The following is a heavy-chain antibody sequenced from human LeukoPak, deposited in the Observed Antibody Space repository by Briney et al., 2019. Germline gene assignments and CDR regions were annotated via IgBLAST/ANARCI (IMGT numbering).Heavy chain of an antibody. Sequence: GGSLRLSCAASGFTFSSYAMHWVRQAPGKGLEWVTVISYDGSNKYYADSVKGRFTISRDNSKNTLYLQMNSLRAEDTAVYYCASLHSSSWYMFDYWGQGTLVTVSS. CDR3: ASLHSSSWYMFDY. CDR2: ISYDGSNK. D-gene: IGHD6-13*01. CDR1: GFTFSSYA. J-gene: IGHJ4*02. V-gene: IGHV3-30-3*01.